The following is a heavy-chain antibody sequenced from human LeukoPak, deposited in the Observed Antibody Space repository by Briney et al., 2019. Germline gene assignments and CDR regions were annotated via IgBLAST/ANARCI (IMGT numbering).Heavy chain of an antibody. J-gene: IGHJ4*02. V-gene: IGHV3-33*01. D-gene: IGHD3-10*01. CDR1: GFTFRTYG. CDR3: AREMGSVYFDY. Sequence: GNSLRPSCTVSGFTFRTYGMHWVRQTPGKGLEWVALVSYDGSNKDYADSVKGRFTISRDNSKNTVYLQINSLRAEDTAVYYCAREMGSVYFDYWGQGTLVTVSS. CDR2: VSYDGSNK.